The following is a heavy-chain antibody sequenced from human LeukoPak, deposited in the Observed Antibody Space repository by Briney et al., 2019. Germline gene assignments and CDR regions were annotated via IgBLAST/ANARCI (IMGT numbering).Heavy chain of an antibody. Sequence: GASVKVSCKASGGTFSSYAISWVRQAPGHGLEWMGGIIPIFGTANYAQKFQGRVTITAYKSTSTAYMELSSLRSEDTAVYYCAREEGQYSGYGIFDYWGQGTLVTVSS. CDR1: GGTFSSYA. D-gene: IGHD5-12*01. J-gene: IGHJ4*02. V-gene: IGHV1-69*06. CDR3: AREEGQYSGYGIFDY. CDR2: IIPIFGTA.